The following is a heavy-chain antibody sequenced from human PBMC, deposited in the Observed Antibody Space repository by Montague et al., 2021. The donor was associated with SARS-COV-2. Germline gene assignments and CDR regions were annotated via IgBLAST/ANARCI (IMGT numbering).Heavy chain of an antibody. D-gene: IGHD1-14*01. CDR3: ARAPPLYIAPSGAMDV. V-gene: IGHV4-34*01. CDR2: INYSGDT. Sequence: SETLSLTCAVYSGSLSGYYWSWIRQAPGKGLEWIGEINYSGDTYYNPSLTSRVTISMDTSENQFSLNLSSVTAADTAVYYCARAPPLYIAPSGAMDVWGQGTTVTVSS. J-gene: IGHJ6*02. CDR1: SGSLSGYY.